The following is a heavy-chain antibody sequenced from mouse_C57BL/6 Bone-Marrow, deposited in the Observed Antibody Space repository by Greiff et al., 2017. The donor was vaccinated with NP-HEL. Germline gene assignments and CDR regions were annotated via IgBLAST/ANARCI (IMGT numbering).Heavy chain of an antibody. J-gene: IGHJ3*01. CDR2: INPYNGGT. CDR1: GYTFTDYY. V-gene: IGHV1-19*01. Sequence: VQLQQSGPVLVKPGASVKMSCKASGYTFTDYYMNWVKQSHGKSLEWIGVINPYNGGTSYNQKFKGKATLTVDKSSSTAYMELNSLTSEDSAVYYCARSGYGSSPVAYWGQGTLVTVSA. D-gene: IGHD1-1*01. CDR3: ARSGYGSSPVAY.